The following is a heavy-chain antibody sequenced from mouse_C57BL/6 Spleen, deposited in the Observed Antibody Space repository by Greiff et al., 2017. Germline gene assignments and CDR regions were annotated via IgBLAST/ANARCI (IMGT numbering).Heavy chain of an antibody. Sequence: EVQLQQSGPELVKPGASVKISCKASGYTFTDYYMNWVKQSHGKSLEWIGDINPNNGGTSYNQKFKGKATLTVDKSSSTAYMGLRSLTSEDSAVDYCASPGDYAWFAYWGQGTLVTVSA. V-gene: IGHV1-26*01. D-gene: IGHD2-4*01. J-gene: IGHJ3*01. CDR3: ASPGDYAWFAY. CDR1: GYTFTDYY. CDR2: INPNNGGT.